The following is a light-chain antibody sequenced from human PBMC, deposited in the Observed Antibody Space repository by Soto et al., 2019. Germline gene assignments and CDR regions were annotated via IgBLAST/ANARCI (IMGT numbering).Light chain of an antibody. V-gene: IGKV1-27*01. CDR3: QMYNSVPLT. J-gene: IGKJ4*01. CDR2: AAS. CDR1: QGIRNY. Sequence: DIQMTQSPSSLSASVGDRVTITCRASQGIRNYLAWYQQKPGKVPKLLIYAASTLHSGVPSRFSGSGSGTDFTLTISSLQPEDVATYYCQMYNSVPLTFGGGTKVEFK.